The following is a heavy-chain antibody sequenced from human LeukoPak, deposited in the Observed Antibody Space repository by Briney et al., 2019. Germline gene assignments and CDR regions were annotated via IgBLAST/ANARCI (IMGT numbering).Heavy chain of an antibody. J-gene: IGHJ5*02. Sequence: ASVKVSFKSSVSTFSSYSISWVWQAPGQGLEWMGRIIPILGIANNSQKFQGRVTITADKSTTTDYMELSSLRSDATAVYFCVRSGYDYDWFDPWGQGTLVTVSS. D-gene: IGHD5-12*01. V-gene: IGHV1-69*02. CDR2: IIPILGIA. CDR1: VSTFSSYS. CDR3: VRSGYDYDWFDP.